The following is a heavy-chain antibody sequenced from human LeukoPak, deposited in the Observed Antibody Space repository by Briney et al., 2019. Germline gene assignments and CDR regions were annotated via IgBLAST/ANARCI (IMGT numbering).Heavy chain of an antibody. D-gene: IGHD3-10*01. CDR1: GFTFSNYA. CDR3: ARDWTGNYSSGSYIPPFDP. V-gene: IGHV3-30*04. CDR2: ISYDGTDK. J-gene: IGHJ5*02. Sequence: GGSLRLSCAASGFTFSNYAMHWVRQAPGKGLEWVAVISYDGTDKYYADSVKGRFTISRDNSKDTLYLQMNSLRAEDTAVYYCARDWTGNYSSGSYIPPFDPWGQGTLVTVSS.